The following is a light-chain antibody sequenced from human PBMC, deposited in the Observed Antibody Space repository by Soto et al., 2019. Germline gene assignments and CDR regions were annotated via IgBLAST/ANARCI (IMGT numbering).Light chain of an antibody. CDR1: SSDVGGYNY. V-gene: IGLV2-14*01. J-gene: IGLJ1*01. CDR3: SSYTSSSTPLYV. CDR2: DVS. Sequence: QSVLTQPASVSGSPGQSITISCTGTSSDVGGYNYVSWYQQHPGKAPKLMIYDVSNRPSRVSNRFSGSKSGNTASLTISGLQAEDEADYYCSSYTSSSTPLYVFGTGTKVTVL.